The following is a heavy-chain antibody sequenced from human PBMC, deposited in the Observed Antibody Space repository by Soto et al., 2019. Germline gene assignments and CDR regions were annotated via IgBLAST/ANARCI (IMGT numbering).Heavy chain of an antibody. V-gene: IGHV4-4*02. J-gene: IGHJ4*02. CDR2: INHSGTT. Sequence: QVQLQESGPGLVKPSGTLSLTCAVSNGSISNNDWWSLVRQPPGKGLEWIGEINHSGTTNYNPSLKRRVTILVDKSKNQFSLKLTSVTAADTAVYYCARGITFGGVIFDDWGQGTLVTVSS. D-gene: IGHD3-16*01. CDR3: ARGITFGGVIFDD. CDR1: NGSISNNDW.